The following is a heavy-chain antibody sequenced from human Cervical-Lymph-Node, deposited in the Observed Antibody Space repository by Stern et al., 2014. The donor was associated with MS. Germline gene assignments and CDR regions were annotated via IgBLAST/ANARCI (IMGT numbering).Heavy chain of an antibody. CDR3: AAIGPLMEGAAFDI. J-gene: IGHJ3*02. CDR1: GVPTSSGGYY. CDR2: IHPSGDT. V-gene: IGHV4-31*01. Sequence: VQLVESGPGLVKPSQTLSLSCTVSGVPTSSGGYYWTWIRQLPGKGLEWVGYIHPSGDTFYNPSLQSSVFISVDTSENRFSLNLKSVSAADTAVYYCAAIGPLMEGAAFDIWGQGTMVTVSS. D-gene: IGHD3-16*01.